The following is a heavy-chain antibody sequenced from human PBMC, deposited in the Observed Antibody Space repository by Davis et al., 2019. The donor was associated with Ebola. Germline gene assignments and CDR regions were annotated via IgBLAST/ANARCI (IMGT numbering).Heavy chain of an antibody. CDR1: GGTFSSYT. D-gene: IGHD3-3*01. Sequence: AASVKVSCKASGGTFSSYTISWVRQAPGQGLEWMGRIIPILGIANYAQKFQGRVTITRDTSASTAYMELSSLRSEDTAVYYCARAPYYDFWSGYPPFMDVWGKGTTVTVSS. CDR3: ARAPYYDFWSGYPPFMDV. V-gene: IGHV1-69*02. CDR2: IIPILGIA. J-gene: IGHJ6*04.